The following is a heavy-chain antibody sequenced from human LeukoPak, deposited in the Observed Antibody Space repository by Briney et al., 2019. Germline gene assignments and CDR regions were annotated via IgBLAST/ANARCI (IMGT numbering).Heavy chain of an antibody. CDR1: GASVSDSLSY. D-gene: IGHD3-9*01. V-gene: IGHV4-39*01. CDR2: VYYTGST. Sequence: SENLSLTCTVSGASVSDSLSYWGWVRQPPGKGLEWVANVYYTGSTCYNPSLKSRVTMSVDTSKNQFSLKMTSVTAADTAIYYCARLTKGRYFDYIFAFWGQGILVTVSS. J-gene: IGHJ4*02. CDR3: ARLTKGRYFDYIFAF.